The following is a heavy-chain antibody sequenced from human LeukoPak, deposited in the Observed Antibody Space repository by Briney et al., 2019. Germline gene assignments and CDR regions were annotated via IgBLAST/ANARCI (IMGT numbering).Heavy chain of an antibody. CDR3: ASGIAARRYYYYYGMDV. J-gene: IGHJ6*02. D-gene: IGHD6-6*01. CDR1: GGSFSGYY. CDR2: INHSGST. Sequence: SETLSLTCAVYGGSFSGYYWSWIRQPPGKGLEWIGEINHSGSTNYNPSLKSRVTISVDTSKNQFSLKLSSVTAAGTAVYYCASGIAARRYYYYYGMDVWGQGTTVTVSS. V-gene: IGHV4-34*01.